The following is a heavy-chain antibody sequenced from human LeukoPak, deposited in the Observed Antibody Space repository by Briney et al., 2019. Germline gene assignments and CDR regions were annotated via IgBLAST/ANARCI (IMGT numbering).Heavy chain of an antibody. D-gene: IGHD6-19*01. V-gene: IGHV3-7*02. Sequence: GGSLRLSCAASGFTFSTCWMSWVRQAPGKGLEWVANINQDGSDESYLDSLKGRFTTSRDNAKNSLYLQMNSLRAEDTAVYYCARPGIAVAGEFFDYWGQGTLVTVSS. J-gene: IGHJ4*02. CDR2: INQDGSDE. CDR1: GFTFSTCW. CDR3: ARPGIAVAGEFFDY.